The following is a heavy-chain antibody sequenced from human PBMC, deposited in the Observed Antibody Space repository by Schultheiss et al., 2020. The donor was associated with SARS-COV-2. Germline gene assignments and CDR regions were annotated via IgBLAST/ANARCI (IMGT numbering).Heavy chain of an antibody. D-gene: IGHD6-13*01. Sequence: GGSLRLSCSASGFTFSNAWMSWVRQAPGKGLEWVSGINWNGGSTGYADSVKGRFTISRDNAKNSLYLQMNSLRAEDTALYYCARDREAGTVDYWGQGTLVTVSS. CDR1: GFTFSNAW. V-gene: IGHV3-20*04. CDR2: INWNGGST. J-gene: IGHJ4*02. CDR3: ARDREAGTVDY.